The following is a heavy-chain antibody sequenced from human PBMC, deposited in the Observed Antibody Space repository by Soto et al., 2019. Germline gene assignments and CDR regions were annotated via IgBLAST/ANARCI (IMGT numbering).Heavy chain of an antibody. J-gene: IGHJ6*04. D-gene: IGHD3-22*01. V-gene: IGHV3-23*01. CDR1: GLTFSSYA. CDR3: AKDPYYYDTSEMDV. CDR2: IGGSGGST. Sequence: PWWSLRLSCAASGLTFSSYAMSWVRQAPGKGLEWVSAIGGSGGSTYYADSVKGRFTISRDNSKNTLFLQMNSLRAEDTAVYYCAKDPYYYDTSEMDVWGKGTTVTVSS.